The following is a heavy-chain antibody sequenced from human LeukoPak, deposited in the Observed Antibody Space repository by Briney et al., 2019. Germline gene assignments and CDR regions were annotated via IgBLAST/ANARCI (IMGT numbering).Heavy chain of an antibody. CDR3: AREDDYYDSSGYEDY. CDR2: ISSSSSYI. Sequence: GGSLRLSCAASGSTFSSYSMYWVRQAIGKGLEWVSSISSSSSYIYYADLVKGRFTISRDNAKNSLYLQMNSLRAEDTAVYYCAREDDYYDSSGYEDYWGQGTLVTVSS. CDR1: GSTFSSYS. J-gene: IGHJ4*02. D-gene: IGHD3-22*01. V-gene: IGHV3-21*01.